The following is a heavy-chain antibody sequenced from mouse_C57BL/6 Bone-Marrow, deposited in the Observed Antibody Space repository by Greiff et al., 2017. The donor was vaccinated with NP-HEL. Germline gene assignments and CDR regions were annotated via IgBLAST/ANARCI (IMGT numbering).Heavy chain of an antibody. J-gene: IGHJ2*01. Sequence: QVHVKQPGAELVKPGASVKLSCKASGYTFTSYWMQWVKQRPGQGLEWIGEIDPSDSYTNYNQKFKGKATLTVDTSSSTAYMQLSSLTSEDSAVYYCARGDSGYDFDYWGQGTTLTVSS. CDR1: GYTFTSYW. CDR2: IDPSDSYT. D-gene: IGHD3-2*02. V-gene: IGHV1-50*01. CDR3: ARGDSGYDFDY.